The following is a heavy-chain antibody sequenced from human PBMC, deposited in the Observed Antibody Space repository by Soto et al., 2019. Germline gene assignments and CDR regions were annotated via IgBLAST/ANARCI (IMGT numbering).Heavy chain of an antibody. Sequence: QVQLVESGGGVVQPGRSLRLSCAASGFTFSSYAMHWVRQAPGKGLEWVAVISYDGSNKYYADSVKGRFTISIDNSKNTLYLQMNSLRAEDTAVYYCARPLDIVAPYDAFDIWGQGTMVTVSS. CDR2: ISYDGSNK. CDR1: GFTFSSYA. D-gene: IGHD5-12*01. CDR3: ARPLDIVAPYDAFDI. J-gene: IGHJ3*02. V-gene: IGHV3-30-3*01.